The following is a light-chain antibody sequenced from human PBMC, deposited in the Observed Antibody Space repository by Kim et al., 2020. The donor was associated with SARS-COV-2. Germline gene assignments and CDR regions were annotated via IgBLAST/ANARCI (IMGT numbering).Light chain of an antibody. V-gene: IGLV1-44*01. CDR3: AVWDDSLNGWV. CDR2: SNN. J-gene: IGLJ3*02. Sequence: GERVTIASSGSSANIGSNYVNWCQQLPGTAPKLLIYSNNERPSGVPDRLSGSKSGASASLAISGLQSEDEADYYCAVWDDSLNGWVFGGGTQLTVL. CDR1: SANIGSNY.